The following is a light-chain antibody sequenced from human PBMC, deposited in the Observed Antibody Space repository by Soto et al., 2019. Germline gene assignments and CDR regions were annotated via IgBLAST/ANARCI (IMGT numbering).Light chain of an antibody. CDR1: QSVSSN. CDR3: LQYNNWPPWK. CDR2: GAS. J-gene: IGKJ1*01. V-gene: IGKV3-15*01. Sequence: EIWMTQAAATRGFSPRGIATRSCRVSQSVSSNLAWYQQKPGQAPRLLIYGASTRATGIPARFTGSGSGIEFPLTISTLQSEDFAVYYCLQYNNWPPWKFGQGTKVDIK.